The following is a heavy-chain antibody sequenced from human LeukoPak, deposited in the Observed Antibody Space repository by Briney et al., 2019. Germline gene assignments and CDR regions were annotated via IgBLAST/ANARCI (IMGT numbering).Heavy chain of an antibody. J-gene: IGHJ4*02. CDR2: ISWNSGSI. Sequence: GGSLSLSCAASGFTFDDYAMHWVRQAPGKGLEWVSGISWNSGSIGYADSVKGRFTISRDNAKNSLYLQMNSLRAEDTALYYCAKAHYYDSSGYFDYWGQGTLVTVSS. CDR1: GFTFDDYA. CDR3: AKAHYYDSSGYFDY. V-gene: IGHV3-9*01. D-gene: IGHD3-22*01.